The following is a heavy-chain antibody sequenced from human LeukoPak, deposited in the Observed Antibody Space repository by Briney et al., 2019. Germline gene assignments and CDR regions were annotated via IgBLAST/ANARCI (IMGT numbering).Heavy chain of an antibody. Sequence: GSVKVSCKASGYTFTGYYMHWVRQAPGQGLEWMGWINPNSGGTNYAQKFQGRVTMTRETSISTAYMYRSRLRSDDTARYYCSRDRIRFGGSNWFDPWGEGALVTVSS. CDR2: INPNSGGT. J-gene: IGHJ5*02. CDR1: GYTFTGYY. D-gene: IGHD3-10*01. V-gene: IGHV1-2*02. CDR3: SRDRIRFGGSNWFDP.